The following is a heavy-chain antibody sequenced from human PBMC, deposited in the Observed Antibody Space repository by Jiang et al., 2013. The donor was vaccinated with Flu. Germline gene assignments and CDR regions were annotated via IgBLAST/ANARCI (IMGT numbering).Heavy chain of an antibody. D-gene: IGHD1-1*01. CDR3: ARGRRSTAGTTFAFDI. CDR1: GGSFSGYY. J-gene: IGHJ3*02. CDR2: ITASGST. Sequence: LKPSETLSLTCGVYGGSFSGYYWSWIRQPPGKGLEWIGEITASGSTNYNPSLKSRLTISVDTSKSQFSLKLSSVTAADTAVYYCARGRRSTAGTTFAFDIWGHGTMVTVSS. V-gene: IGHV4-34*01.